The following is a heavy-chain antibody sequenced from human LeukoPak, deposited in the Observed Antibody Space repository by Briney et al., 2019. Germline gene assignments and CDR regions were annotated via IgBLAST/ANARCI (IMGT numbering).Heavy chain of an antibody. CDR2: IYTSGST. D-gene: IGHD2-21*02. Sequence: PSETLSLTCTVSGGSISSYYWSWIRQPAGKGLEWIGRIYTSGSTNYNPSLKSRVTMSVDTSKNQFSLKLSSVTAADTAVYYCARARIVVVTAIRDAFDIWGQGTMVTVSS. V-gene: IGHV4-4*07. CDR3: ARARIVVVTAIRDAFDI. CDR1: GGSISSYY. J-gene: IGHJ3*02.